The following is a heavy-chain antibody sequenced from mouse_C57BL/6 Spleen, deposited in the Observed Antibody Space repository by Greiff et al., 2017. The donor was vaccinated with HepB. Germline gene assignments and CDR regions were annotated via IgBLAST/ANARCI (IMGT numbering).Heavy chain of an antibody. D-gene: IGHD2-4*01. CDR1: GFTFSSYA. CDR2: ISDGGSYT. V-gene: IGHV5-4*01. Sequence: DVLLVEPGGGLVKPGGSLKLSCAASGFTFSSYAMSWVRQTPEKRLEWVATISDGGSYTYYPDNVKGRFTISRDNAKNNLYLQMSHLKSEDTARYSCVTDDYDEFADWGPGTLVTVSA. J-gene: IGHJ3*01. CDR3: VTDDYDEFAD.